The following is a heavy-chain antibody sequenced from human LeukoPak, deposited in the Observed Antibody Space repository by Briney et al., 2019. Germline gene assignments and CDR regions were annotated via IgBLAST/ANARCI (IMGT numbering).Heavy chain of an antibody. CDR2: INPGDSDT. Sequence: PGESLKISCKGSGYSFTSYWIGWVRQMPGKGLEWMGIINPGDSDTRYSPSFQGQVTISADKSISTAYLQWSSLKASDTAMYYCARHPDCTRTSCYVDYYGMDVWGQGTTVTVSS. V-gene: IGHV5-51*01. CDR1: GYSFTSYW. J-gene: IGHJ6*02. D-gene: IGHD2-2*01. CDR3: ARHPDCTRTSCYVDYYGMDV.